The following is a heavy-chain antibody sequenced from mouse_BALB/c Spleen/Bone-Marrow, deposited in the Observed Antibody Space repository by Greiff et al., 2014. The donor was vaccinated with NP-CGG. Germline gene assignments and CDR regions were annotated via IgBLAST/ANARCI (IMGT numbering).Heavy chain of an antibody. J-gene: IGHJ2*01. CDR1: GFSLTGFG. Sequence: VHLVESGPGLVAPSQSLSITCTVSGFSLTGFGVNWVRQPPGKGLEWLGIIWGDGNTGYTSALKSRLTISKDNSKSQVFLKMTSLQTDDTARYYCARVGYGNYSYYFDYWGQGTTLTVSS. CDR3: ARVGYGNYSYYFDY. V-gene: IGHV2-6-7*01. D-gene: IGHD2-1*01. CDR2: IWGDGNT.